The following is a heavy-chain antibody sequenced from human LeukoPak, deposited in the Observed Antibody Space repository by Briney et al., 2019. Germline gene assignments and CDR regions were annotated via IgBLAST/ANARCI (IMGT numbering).Heavy chain of an antibody. V-gene: IGHV1-8*03. CDR1: GYTFGSDD. J-gene: IGHJ3*02. CDR3: ARSDHNSWNGFDI. D-gene: IGHD1-26*01. CDR2: INPNNGNL. Sequence: GASVKVSCKASGYTFGSDDINWVRQAPGQGLEWMGWINPNNGNLGYAQKFQGRVTITRNTPIGTAYMELSSLISEDTGVYYCARSDHNSWNGFDIWGQGTMVTVSS.